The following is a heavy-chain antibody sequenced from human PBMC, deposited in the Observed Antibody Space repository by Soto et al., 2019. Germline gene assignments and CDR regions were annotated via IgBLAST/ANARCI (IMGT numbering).Heavy chain of an antibody. D-gene: IGHD3-22*01. CDR1: GGTFSSYA. Sequence: QVQLVQSGAEVKKPGSSVKVSCTASGGTFSSYAISWVRQAPGQGLEWMGGIIPIFGTANYAQKFQGRVTITADESTSTAYMELSSLRSEDTAVYYCARPAANYYDSSGYYYGLMDYWGQGTLVTVSS. CDR3: ARPAANYYDSSGYYYGLMDY. V-gene: IGHV1-69*01. J-gene: IGHJ4*02. CDR2: IIPIFGTA.